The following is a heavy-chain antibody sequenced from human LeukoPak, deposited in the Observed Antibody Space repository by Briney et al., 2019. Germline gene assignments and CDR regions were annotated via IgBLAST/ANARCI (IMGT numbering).Heavy chain of an antibody. D-gene: IGHD3-22*01. CDR1: GASISNYY. J-gene: IGHJ4*02. CDR3: AIQEYYYDSSGYILFDY. Sequence: TSETLSLTCTVSGASISNYYWSWIWQPAGKGLEWIGRISTNGSTNYNPSLNSRVTMSVDTSKNQFSLKLSSVTAADTAVYYCAIQEYYYDSSGYILFDYWGQGTLVTVSS. CDR2: ISTNGST. V-gene: IGHV4-4*07.